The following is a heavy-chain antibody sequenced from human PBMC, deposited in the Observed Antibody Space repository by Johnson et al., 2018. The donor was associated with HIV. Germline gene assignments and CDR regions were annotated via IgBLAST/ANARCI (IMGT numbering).Heavy chain of an antibody. CDR1: GFTFSNYA. Sequence: QVQLVESGGGVVQPGRSLRLSCAASGFTFSNYAMHWVRQAPGKGLEWVAVISYDGSNKYFADSVKGRFTISRDNSKNTLYLQMSSLRAEDTAVYYCAKDRASSWYDAFDVWGPGTMVTVSS. D-gene: IGHD6-13*01. J-gene: IGHJ3*01. CDR3: AKDRASSWYDAFDV. CDR2: ISYDGSNK. V-gene: IGHV3-30*04.